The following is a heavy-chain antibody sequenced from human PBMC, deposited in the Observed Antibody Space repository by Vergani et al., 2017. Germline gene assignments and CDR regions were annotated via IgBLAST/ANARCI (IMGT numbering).Heavy chain of an antibody. CDR3: AIDWLGSGSYYRASGWYAYYYGMDV. J-gene: IGHJ6*02. Sequence: QVQLVQSGAEVKKPGSSVKVSCKASGGTFSSYAISWVRQAPGQGLEWMGRIIPIFGTANYAQKFQGRVTITADESTSTAYMELSSLRSEDTAVYDCAIDWLGSGSYYRASGWYAYYYGMDVWGQGTTVTVSS. CDR1: GGTFSSYA. CDR2: IIPIFGTA. D-gene: IGHD3-10*01. V-gene: IGHV1-69*13.